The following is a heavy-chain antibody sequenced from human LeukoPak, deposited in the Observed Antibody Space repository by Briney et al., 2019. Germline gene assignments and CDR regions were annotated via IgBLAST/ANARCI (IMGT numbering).Heavy chain of an antibody. CDR3: ARVERRNSGYYPPKT. D-gene: IGHD3-22*01. CDR1: GGSISSYY. CDR2: IYYSGST. J-gene: IGHJ5*02. V-gene: IGHV4-59*01. Sequence: SETLSLTCTVSGGSISSYYWSWIRQPPGKGLEWIGYIYYSGSTNYNPSLKSRVTISVDTSKNQFSLKLSSVTAADTAVYYCARVERRNSGYYPPKTWGQGTLVTVSS.